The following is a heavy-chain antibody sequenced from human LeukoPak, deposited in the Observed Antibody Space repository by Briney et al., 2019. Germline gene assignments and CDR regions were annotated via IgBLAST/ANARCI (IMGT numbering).Heavy chain of an antibody. CDR1: GFTFSIYA. Sequence: GGSLRLSCAASGFTFSIYAMSWVRQAPGKGLEWVSSITSRDGGTFYTDPVKGRFTISRDNSKNMLYLQMNSLRAEDTAIYYCAKDRPNYYESNGDYYRRNGDSWGQGTLVTVSS. CDR3: AKDRPNYYESNGDYYRRNGDS. V-gene: IGHV3-23*01. D-gene: IGHD3-22*01. J-gene: IGHJ5*01. CDR2: ITSRDGGT.